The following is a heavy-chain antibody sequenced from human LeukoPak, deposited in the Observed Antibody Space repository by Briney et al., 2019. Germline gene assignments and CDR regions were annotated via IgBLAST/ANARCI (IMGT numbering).Heavy chain of an antibody. CDR3: ARGPPPNIVVLPAAPGCYRMDV. D-gene: IGHD2-2*01. Sequence: DSVKGRFTISRDNAKKSLYLQMTSLRADDTAVYFCARGPPPNIVVLPAAPGCYRMDVWGQGTTVTVSS. V-gene: IGHV3-7*01. J-gene: IGHJ6*02.